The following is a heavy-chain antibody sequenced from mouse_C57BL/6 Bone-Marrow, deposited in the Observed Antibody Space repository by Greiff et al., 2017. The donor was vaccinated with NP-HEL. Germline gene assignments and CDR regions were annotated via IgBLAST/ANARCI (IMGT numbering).Heavy chain of an antibody. D-gene: IGHD1-1*01. Sequence: EVMLVESGGGLVKPGGSLKLSCAASGFTFSSYAMSWVRQTPEKRLEWVATISDGGSYTYYPDNVKGRFTISRDNAKNNLYLQMSHLKSEDTAMYYCARDFITTVGDYWGQGTTLTVSS. CDR1: GFTFSSYA. V-gene: IGHV5-4*01. J-gene: IGHJ2*01. CDR2: ISDGGSYT. CDR3: ARDFITTVGDY.